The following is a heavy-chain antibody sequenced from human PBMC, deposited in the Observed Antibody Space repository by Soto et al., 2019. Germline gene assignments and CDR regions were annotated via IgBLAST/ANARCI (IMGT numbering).Heavy chain of an antibody. D-gene: IGHD2-21*01. CDR1: GFTFSSYW. J-gene: IGHJ4*02. V-gene: IGHV3-7*01. Sequence: GGSLRLSCAASGFTFSSYWMSWVRQAPGKGLEWVATINQNGSDKYYVDSVKGRFTISRDNAKNTLYLQMNSLRAEDTDVYYCARVGDGDYFDYWGQGTLVTVSS. CDR3: ARVGDGDYFDY. CDR2: INQNGSDK.